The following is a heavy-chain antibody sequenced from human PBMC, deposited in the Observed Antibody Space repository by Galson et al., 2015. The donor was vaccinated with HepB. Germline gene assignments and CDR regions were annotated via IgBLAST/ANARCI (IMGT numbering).Heavy chain of an antibody. CDR1: GYTFTGYY. Sequence: SVKVSCKASGYTFTGYYMHWVRQAPGQGLEWMGRINPNSGGTNYAQKFQGRVTMTRDTSISTAYMELSRLRSDDTAVYYCARVGYSSSWIPEDYFDYWGQGTLVTVSS. D-gene: IGHD6-13*01. J-gene: IGHJ4*02. CDR2: INPNSGGT. CDR3: ARVGYSSSWIPEDYFDY. V-gene: IGHV1-2*06.